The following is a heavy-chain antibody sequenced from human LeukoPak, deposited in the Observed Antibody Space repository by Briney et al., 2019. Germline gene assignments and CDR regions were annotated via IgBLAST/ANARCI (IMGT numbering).Heavy chain of an antibody. D-gene: IGHD6-19*01. CDR2: IYSGGST. J-gene: IGHJ4*02. V-gene: IGHV3-66*01. CDR3: ARITSKVSLRGGWYLDY. Sequence: GGSLRLSCATSGFTVSSNYMSWGRQAPGKGLEWVSVIYSGGSTYYPDSVKGRFIITRDDSQNTLYLQMNSLRAEDMAVYYCARITSKVSLRGGWYLDYWGQGTLVTVSS. CDR1: GFTVSSNY.